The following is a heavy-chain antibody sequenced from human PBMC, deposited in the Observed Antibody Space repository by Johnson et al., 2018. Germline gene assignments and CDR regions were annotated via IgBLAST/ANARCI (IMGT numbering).Heavy chain of an antibody. CDR1: GFTFSGSA. CDR3: TRALVGGGYYYYYRDV. D-gene: IGHD2-15*01. CDR2: IRSKANSYAT. J-gene: IGHJ6*03. V-gene: IGHV3-73*01. Sequence: EVQLVESGGGLVQPGGSLKLSCAASGFTFSGSAMHWVRQASGKGLEWVGRIRSKANSYATAYAASVKGRFTISRDDSKKTAYLRMNRLKTEDTAVNYCTRALVGGGYYYYYRDVWGKGTTVTVSS.